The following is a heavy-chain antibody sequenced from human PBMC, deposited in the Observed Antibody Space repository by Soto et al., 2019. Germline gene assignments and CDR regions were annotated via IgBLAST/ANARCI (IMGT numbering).Heavy chain of an antibody. V-gene: IGHV1-3*01. J-gene: IGHJ4*02. CDR1: GYTFTIYA. D-gene: IGHD2-2*02. CDR3: ARDTALLDY. Sequence: QVQLVQSGAEVKKPGASVKDSCKASGYTFTIYAMHWVRQAPGQRLEWMGWINAGNGNTKYSQKFQGRVTITRDTSASTAYMELSRLRSEDTAVYYCARDTALLDYWGQGPLVTASS. CDR2: INAGNGNT.